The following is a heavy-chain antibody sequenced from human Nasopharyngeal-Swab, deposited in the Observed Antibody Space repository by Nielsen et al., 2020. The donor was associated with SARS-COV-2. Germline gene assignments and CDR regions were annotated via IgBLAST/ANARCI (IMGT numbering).Heavy chain of an antibody. CDR3: ARDWATGINY. CDR2: ISNSGSST. CDR1: GFTFSSYA. V-gene: IGHV3-23*01. D-gene: IGHD6-13*01. J-gene: IGHJ4*02. Sequence: GESLKISCAASGFTFSSYAMSWVRQAPGKGLEWVSTISNSGSSTYYADSVKGRFTISRDNSENMLYLQMNSLRADDTAVYYCARDWATGINYWGQGTLVTVSS.